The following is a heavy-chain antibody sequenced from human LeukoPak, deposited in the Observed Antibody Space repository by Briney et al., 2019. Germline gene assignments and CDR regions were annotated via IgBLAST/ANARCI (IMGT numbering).Heavy chain of an antibody. J-gene: IGHJ4*02. CDR2: IKYDGSET. Sequence: GGSLRLSCAASGFAFSQSYMTWVRQAPGKGLEWVATIKYDGSETAYGNSEKGRFTISKDNAKNSLYLQMNSLRVEDTAVYYCARDPSYAGYDYWGQGTLVTVSS. D-gene: IGHD5-12*01. V-gene: IGHV3-7*03. CDR1: GFAFSQSY. CDR3: ARDPSYAGYDY.